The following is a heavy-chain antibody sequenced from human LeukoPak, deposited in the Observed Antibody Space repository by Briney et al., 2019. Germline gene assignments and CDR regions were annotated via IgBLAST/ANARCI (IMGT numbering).Heavy chain of an antibody. J-gene: IGHJ3*02. V-gene: IGHV3-7*04. CDR2: IKQDGSET. CDR1: GFTFSTYW. CDR3: ARGGIITSYAFEI. Sequence: GGSLRLSCAASGFTFSTYWMSWVRQAPGKGPEWVANIKQDGSETHYMDSVKGRFTIFRDNAKNSLYLQMNSLRVEDTAVYYCARGGIITSYAFEIWGQGTTVTVSS. D-gene: IGHD6-6*01.